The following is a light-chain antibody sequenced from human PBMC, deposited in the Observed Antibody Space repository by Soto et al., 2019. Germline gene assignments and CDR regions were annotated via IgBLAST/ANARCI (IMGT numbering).Light chain of an antibody. V-gene: IGKV3-20*01. CDR1: QSVSSSY. J-gene: IGKJ1*01. CDR3: QQYGNSRWT. CDR2: GAS. Sequence: EIVLTQSPGTLSLPPGERATLSCRANQSVSSSYLAWYQQKPGQAPRLLIYGASRRATGIPDRFSGSGSGTDFTLTISRLEPEDFAVYFCQQYGNSRWTFGQGTRVELK.